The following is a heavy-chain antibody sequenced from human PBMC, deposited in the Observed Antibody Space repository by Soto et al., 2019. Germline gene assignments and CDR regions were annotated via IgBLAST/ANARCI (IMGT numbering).Heavy chain of an antibody. D-gene: IGHD4-4*01. J-gene: IGHJ4*02. CDR1: GGSISTYY. Sequence: PSETLSLTCTVSGGSISTYYWTWIRQSPGKGLEWIGCVYYSGTTYYNPSLKSRVTISVDTSKNQFSLKLTSVTAADTAVYYCARAFSNSEDYFDYWGQGTLVTVSS. CDR2: VYYSGTT. CDR3: ARAFSNSEDYFDY. V-gene: IGHV4-59*12.